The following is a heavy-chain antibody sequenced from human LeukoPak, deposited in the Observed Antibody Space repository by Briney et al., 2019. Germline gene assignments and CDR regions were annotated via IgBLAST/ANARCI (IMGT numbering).Heavy chain of an antibody. CDR3: TRDRSTWIFGY. CDR2: ISSSSSTI. CDR1: GFTFSSNS. J-gene: IGHJ4*02. D-gene: IGHD6-13*01. Sequence: GGSLRLSCAASGFTFSSNSISWVRQAPGKGLESVSYISSSSSTIYYADSVKGPFTISRDNVKNSLYLQMNPLRDQDTALYYCTRDRSTWIFGYWGQGTVVTVAS. V-gene: IGHV3-48*02.